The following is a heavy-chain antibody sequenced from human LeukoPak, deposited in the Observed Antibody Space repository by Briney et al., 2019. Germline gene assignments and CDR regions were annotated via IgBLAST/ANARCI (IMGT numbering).Heavy chain of an antibody. Sequence: ASVKVSCEASGYTFTGYYMHWVRQAPGQGLEWMGWINPNSGGTNYAQKFQGRVTMTGDTSISTACMELSRLRSDDTAVYYCARDVELIVVVPAAMYYFDYWGQGTLVTVSS. CDR3: ARDVELIVVVPAAMYYFDY. CDR2: INPNSGGT. D-gene: IGHD2-2*01. CDR1: GYTFTGYY. V-gene: IGHV1-2*02. J-gene: IGHJ4*02.